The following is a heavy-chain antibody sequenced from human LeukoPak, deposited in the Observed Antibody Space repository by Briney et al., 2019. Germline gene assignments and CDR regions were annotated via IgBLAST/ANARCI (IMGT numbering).Heavy chain of an antibody. J-gene: IGHJ3*02. CDR1: GFTFSTYA. Sequence: PGGSLRLSCAASGFTFSTYAMSWVRQAPGKGLEWVSAISSSGSGTYYADSVKGRFTISRDNSKITLYLQMNSLRAEDTAVYYCAKAASSSWYDDAFDIWGQGTMVSVSS. V-gene: IGHV3-23*01. D-gene: IGHD6-13*01. CDR2: ISSSGSGT. CDR3: AKAASSSWYDDAFDI.